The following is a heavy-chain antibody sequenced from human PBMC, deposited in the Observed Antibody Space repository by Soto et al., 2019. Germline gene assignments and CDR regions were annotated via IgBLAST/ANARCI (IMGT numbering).Heavy chain of an antibody. Sequence: EVQLVESGGGLVQPGGSLRLSCAASGFTVSSNYMSCVRQAPGKGLEWVSIIYGGGRTNYADSVKGRFTVSRDNYKNTLYLQMNSLRAEDTAMYYCCGPSTVTINWFFDLWGRGTLVTVSS. J-gene: IGHJ2*01. V-gene: IGHV3-66*01. D-gene: IGHD4-17*01. CDR3: CGPSTVTINWFFDL. CDR2: IYGGGRT. CDR1: GFTVSSNY.